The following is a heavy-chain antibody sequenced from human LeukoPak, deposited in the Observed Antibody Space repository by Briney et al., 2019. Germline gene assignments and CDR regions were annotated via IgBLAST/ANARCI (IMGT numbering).Heavy chain of an antibody. D-gene: IGHD2-15*01. J-gene: IGHJ4*02. V-gene: IGHV1-18*01. CDR3: ARGIIGYYFDY. Sequence: LQGRVTMTTDTSTSTAYMELRILRSDDTAVYYCARGIIGYYFDYWGQGTLVTVSS.